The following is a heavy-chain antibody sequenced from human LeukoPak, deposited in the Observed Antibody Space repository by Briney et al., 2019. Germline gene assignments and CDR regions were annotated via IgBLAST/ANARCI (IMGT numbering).Heavy chain of an antibody. CDR3: VIGEKYSSGWYDSV. J-gene: IGHJ4*02. CDR2: IYSGGST. D-gene: IGHD6-19*01. Sequence: GGSLRLSCAASGFTVSSYYMSWVRQAPGKGLEWVSVIYSGGSTYYADSVKGRFTISRDNSKNTLYLQMNSLRAEDTAVYYCVIGEKYSSGWYDSVWGQGTLVTVSS. CDR1: GFTVSSYY. V-gene: IGHV3-53*01.